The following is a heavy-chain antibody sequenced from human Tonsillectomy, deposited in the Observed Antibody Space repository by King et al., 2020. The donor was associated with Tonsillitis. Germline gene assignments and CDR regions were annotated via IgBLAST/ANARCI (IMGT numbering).Heavy chain of an antibody. J-gene: IGHJ6*02. CDR1: GGSISSSSYY. CDR2: IYYSGST. D-gene: IGHD2-15*01. Sequence: LQLQESGPGLVKPSETLSLTCTVSGGSISSSSYYWGWIRQPPGKGLEWIGSIYYSGSTYYNPSLKSRVTISVDTSKNQFSLKLSSVTAADTAVYYCARGFGVVVAATPNYYYYGMDVWGQGTTVTVSS. V-gene: IGHV4-39*07. CDR3: ARGFGVVVAATPNYYYYGMDV.